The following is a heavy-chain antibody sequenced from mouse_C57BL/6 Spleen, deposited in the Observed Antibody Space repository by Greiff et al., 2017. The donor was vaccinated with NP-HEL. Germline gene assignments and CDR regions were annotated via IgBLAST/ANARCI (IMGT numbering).Heavy chain of an antibody. CDR1: GYTFTDYN. CDR2: INPNNGGT. D-gene: IGHD1-1*01. J-gene: IGHJ1*03. Sequence: EVQRVESGPELVKPGASVKMSCKASGYTFTDYNMHWVKQSHGKSLEWIGYINPNNGGTSYNQKFKGKATLTVNKSSSTAYMELRSLTSEDSAVDYCARRGYGSRGYFDVWGTGTTVTVSS. V-gene: IGHV1-22*01. CDR3: ARRGYGSRGYFDV.